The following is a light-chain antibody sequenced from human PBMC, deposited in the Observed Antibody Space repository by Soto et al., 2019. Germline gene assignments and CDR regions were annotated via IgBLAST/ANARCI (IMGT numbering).Light chain of an antibody. V-gene: IGKV3-20*01. CDR1: QTVRNNY. J-gene: IGKJ1*01. Sequence: EFVLTQSPGTLSLSPGERATLSCRASQTVRNNYLAWYQQKPGQAPRLLIYDASSRATGIPDRFSGGGSGTDFTLTIGRLEPEYFAVYYCQQYGDSPVTFGQGTKVDIK. CDR3: QQYGDSPVT. CDR2: DAS.